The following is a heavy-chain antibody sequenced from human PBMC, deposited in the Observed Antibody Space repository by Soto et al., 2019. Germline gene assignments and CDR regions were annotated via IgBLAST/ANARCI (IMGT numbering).Heavy chain of an antibody. CDR2: ITDSGYTA. CDR1: GFSFGTFV. D-gene: IGHD6-19*01. CDR3: AKNGQWLATPPEA. V-gene: IGHV3-23*01. J-gene: IGHJ4*02. Sequence: PGGSLRLSCAASGFSFGTFVMTWFRQAPGGGLEWVASITDSGYTASYAETVEGRFTVSRDNSKNKRHLQMNDLSAEDTATYYCAKNGQWLATPPEAWGQGTLVTVSS.